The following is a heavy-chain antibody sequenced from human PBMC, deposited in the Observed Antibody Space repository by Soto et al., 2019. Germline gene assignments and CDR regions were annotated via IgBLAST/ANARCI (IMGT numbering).Heavy chain of an antibody. CDR2: IYYSGST. CDR1: GGSISSYY. V-gene: IGHV4-59*01. J-gene: IGHJ4*02. CDR3: ARDPMAYYFDY. Sequence: SETLSLTCTVSGGSISSYYWSWIRQPPGKGLEWIGYIYYSGSTNYNPSLKSRVTISVDTSKNPFSLKLSSVTAADTAVYYCARDPMAYYFDYWGQGTLVTVSS.